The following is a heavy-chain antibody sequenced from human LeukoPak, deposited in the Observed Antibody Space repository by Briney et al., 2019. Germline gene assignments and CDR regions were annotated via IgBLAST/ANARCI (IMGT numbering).Heavy chain of an antibody. J-gene: IGHJ4*02. CDR2: IGSGSRVI. D-gene: IGHD3-22*01. Sequence: GGSLRLSCVASGFTFSSHGMNWVRQTPGKGLAWISYIGSGSRVIHYADSVRGRFTISRDNSKNTLYLQMNSLRDEDTAVYYCAKDTYDSSGYYPLLGYWGQGTLVTVSS. CDR1: GFTFSSHG. V-gene: IGHV3-48*02. CDR3: AKDTYDSSGYYPLLGY.